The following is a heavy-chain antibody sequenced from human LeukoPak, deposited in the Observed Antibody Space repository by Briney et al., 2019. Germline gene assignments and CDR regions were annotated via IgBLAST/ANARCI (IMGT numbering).Heavy chain of an antibody. V-gene: IGHV4-59*01. CDR1: GGSFSTYY. D-gene: IGHD1-26*01. Sequence: IPSETLSLTCTVQGGSFSTYYWSWIRQPPGKGLEWIGHFYYSGGTSYSPSLKSRLTISVDTSSNQFSLKLTSVTAADTAVYFCARGQGGNYYLNYFDYWGQGALVTVSS. CDR3: ARGQGGNYYLNYFDY. CDR2: FYYSGGT. J-gene: IGHJ4*02.